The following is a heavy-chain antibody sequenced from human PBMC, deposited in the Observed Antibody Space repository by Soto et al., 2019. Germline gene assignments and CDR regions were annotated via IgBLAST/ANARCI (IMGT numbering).Heavy chain of an antibody. CDR3: ATPKDYDFWSGSTNVAFDI. Sequence: GESLKISCKGSGYSFTSYWIGWVRQMPGKGLEWMGIIYPGDSDTRYSPSFQGQVTISADKSISTAYLQWSSLKASDTAMYYCATPKDYDFWSGSTNVAFDIWGQGTMVTVSS. V-gene: IGHV5-51*01. D-gene: IGHD3-3*01. CDR1: GYSFTSYW. CDR2: IYPGDSDT. J-gene: IGHJ3*02.